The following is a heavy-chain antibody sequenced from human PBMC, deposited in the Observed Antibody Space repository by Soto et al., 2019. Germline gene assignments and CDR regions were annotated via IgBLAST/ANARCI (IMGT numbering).Heavy chain of an antibody. D-gene: IGHD1-1*01. CDR3: ATALESALTNPSFDY. CDR1: GFTLGSYA. Sequence: QVQLVESGGGVVQPGRSLRLSCAASGFTLGSYAMHWVRQAPGKGLEGAAVISYAGSNKYYADSVKGRFTISRDNAKNTLYLQMNSLRAEDTAVYYCATALESALTNPSFDYWGQGTLVTVSS. CDR2: ISYAGSNK. V-gene: IGHV3-30-3*01. J-gene: IGHJ4*01.